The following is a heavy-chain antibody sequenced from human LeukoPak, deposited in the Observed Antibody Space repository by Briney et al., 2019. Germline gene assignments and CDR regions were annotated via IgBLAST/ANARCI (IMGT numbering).Heavy chain of an antibody. CDR1: GFTFSSYA. D-gene: IGHD6-19*01. V-gene: IGHV3-23*01. CDR2: ISSSGHST. Sequence: PGGSLRLSCAASGFTFSSYAMSWVRQAPGKGLEWVSGISSSGHSTYYVDSVKGRFTISRDNSKNTLYLQMNSLRAEDTAVYYCTKSRSVAGDSWGQGTLVTVSS. J-gene: IGHJ4*02. CDR3: TKSRSVAGDS.